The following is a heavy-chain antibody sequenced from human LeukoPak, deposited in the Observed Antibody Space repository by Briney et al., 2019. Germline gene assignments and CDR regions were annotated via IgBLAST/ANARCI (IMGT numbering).Heavy chain of an antibody. CDR1: GGSISSYY. CDR2: IYYSGST. Sequence: SETLSLTCTVSGGSISSYYWSWIRQPPAKGLEWIGYIYYSGSTNYNPSLKSRVTISVDTSKNQFSLKLSSVTAADTAVYYCAVDWFDPWGQGTLVTVSS. J-gene: IGHJ5*02. V-gene: IGHV4-59*08. CDR3: AVDWFDP.